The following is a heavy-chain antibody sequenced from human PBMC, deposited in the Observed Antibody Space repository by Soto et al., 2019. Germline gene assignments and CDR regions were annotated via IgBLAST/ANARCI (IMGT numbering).Heavy chain of an antibody. D-gene: IGHD3-10*01. CDR3: ARGPGRFTMVRENYWYFDL. J-gene: IGHJ2*01. V-gene: IGHV3-20*01. CDR2: INWNGGST. CDR1: GFTFDDYG. Sequence: EVQLVESGGSVVRPGGSLRLSCAASGFTFDDYGMSWVRQAPGKRLEWVSGINWNGGSTGYADSVKGRFTISRDNAKNPLYLQMNSLRDEDTALYHCARGPGRFTMVRENYWYFDLWGRGTLVTVSS.